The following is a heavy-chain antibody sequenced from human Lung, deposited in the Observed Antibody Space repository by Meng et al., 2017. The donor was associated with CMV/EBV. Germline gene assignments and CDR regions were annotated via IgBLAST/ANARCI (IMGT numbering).Heavy chain of an antibody. J-gene: IGHJ4*02. CDR3: ARGSVSYSSSSSLNY. CDR1: GYTFKRYA. D-gene: IGHD5/OR15-5a*01. Sequence: QVQLVQSGGEVKRPGASVKVSCKTSGYTFKRYAITWVRQAPGQGLEWMGWINPYNGNTDHAQNLQARLTMTTDTSTSTVYMELGSLRSDDTAVYYCARGSVSYSSSSSLNYWGQGTLVTVSS. V-gene: IGHV1-18*01. CDR2: INPYNGNT.